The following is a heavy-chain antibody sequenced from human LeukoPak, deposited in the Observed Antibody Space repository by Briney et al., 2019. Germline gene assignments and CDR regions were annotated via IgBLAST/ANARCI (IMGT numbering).Heavy chain of an antibody. CDR3: ATKISLGN. CDR2: IYSGRTT. V-gene: IGHV3-53*01. CDR1: GFIVSSNC. Sequence: GGSLRLSCAASGFIVSSNCMSWVRQTPGKGLEWISVIYSGRTTIYTDSVKGRFTISRDDSKNTLYLQMNGLRVEDSAVYYCATKISLGNWGQGTLVTVTS. D-gene: IGHD1-26*01. J-gene: IGHJ4*02.